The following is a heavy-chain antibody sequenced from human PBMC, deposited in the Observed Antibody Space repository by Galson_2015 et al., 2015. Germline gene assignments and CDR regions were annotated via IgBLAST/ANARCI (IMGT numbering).Heavy chain of an antibody. V-gene: IGHV3-23*01. Sequence: SLRLSCAASGFTFSSDAMNWVRQAPGGGLEWVSTIVGSGSSSYYADSVKGRFTISRDNSKNTLYLQMNSLRAEDTAIYYCAKGPGGNYLTKYQNGMGVWGQGTTVTVSS. CDR3: AKGPGGNYLTKYQNGMGV. CDR2: IVGSGSSS. J-gene: IGHJ6*02. D-gene: IGHD1-7*01. CDR1: GFTFSSDA.